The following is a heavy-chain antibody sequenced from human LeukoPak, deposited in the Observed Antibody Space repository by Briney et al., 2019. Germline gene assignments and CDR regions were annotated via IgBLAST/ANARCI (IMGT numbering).Heavy chain of an antibody. J-gene: IGHJ3*02. CDR3: ARDRNSGSSLDI. CDR2: IYPYSGDT. CDR1: GYTFTGYY. V-gene: IGHV1-2*02. Sequence: SVQVSFKASGYTFTGYYIHWVRQAPGQGVEWMGWIYPYSGDTNYAQNFQGRVTMTRDTSISTAYMELSSLKSDDTAVYYCARDRNSGSSLDIWGQGTMLTVSS. D-gene: IGHD6-6*01.